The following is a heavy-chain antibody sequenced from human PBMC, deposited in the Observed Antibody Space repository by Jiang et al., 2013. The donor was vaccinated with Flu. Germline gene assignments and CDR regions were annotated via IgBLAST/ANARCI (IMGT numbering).Heavy chain of an antibody. D-gene: IGHD1-26*01. Sequence: VQLVESGGGLVQPGGSLRLSCAASGFTFGSYAMSWVRQAPGKGLEWVSLISDSGVSTYYADSVKGRFTISRDNSKNTLYLQMHSLRAEDTAVYYCAKDLSSESSGVSAFDIWAKGQWSPSLQ. CDR2: ISDSGVST. CDR3: AKDLSSESSGVSAFDI. V-gene: IGHV3-23*04. J-gene: IGHJ3*02. CDR1: GFTFGSYA.